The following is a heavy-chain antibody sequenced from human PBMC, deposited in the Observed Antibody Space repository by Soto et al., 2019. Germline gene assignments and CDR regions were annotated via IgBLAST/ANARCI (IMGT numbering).Heavy chain of an antibody. V-gene: IGHV1-3*01. J-gene: IGHJ5*02. CDR3: ARSSGWYEVGWFDP. D-gene: IGHD6-19*01. CDR2: INAGNGNT. CDR1: GYTFTSYA. Sequence: QVQLVQSGAEVKKPGASVKVSCKASGYTFTSYAMHWVRQAPGQRLEWMGWINAGNGNTKYSQKFQGRVTITRDTSASTAYMDLSSLRSEDTAVYYCARSSGWYEVGWFDPWGQGTLVTVSS.